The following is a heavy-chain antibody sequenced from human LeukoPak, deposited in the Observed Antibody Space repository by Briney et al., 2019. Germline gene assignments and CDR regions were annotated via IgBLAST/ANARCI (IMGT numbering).Heavy chain of an antibody. CDR1: GGSISSYY. Sequence: SETLSLTCTVSGGSISSYYWSWIRQPPGKGLEWIGYIYYSGSTNYNPSLKSRVTISVDTSKNQFSLKLSSVTAADTAVYYCARLNTMIVDYWGQGTLVTVSS. CDR3: ARLNTMIVDY. V-gene: IGHV4-59*01. D-gene: IGHD3-22*01. CDR2: IYYSGST. J-gene: IGHJ4*02.